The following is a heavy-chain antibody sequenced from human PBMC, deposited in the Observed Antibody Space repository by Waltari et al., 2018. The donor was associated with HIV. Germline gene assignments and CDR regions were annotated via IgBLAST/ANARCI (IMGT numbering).Heavy chain of an antibody. Sequence: EVHLVESGGGLVQPGGSLRLSCTGSGFTFSNYWMSWVRQAPGKGPEWVASINYDGGDKYYVDSVKGRFTISRENGKNSLYLQMSSLRVEDTAVYYCAREPFWGQGILV. V-gene: IGHV3-7*01. J-gene: IGHJ4*02. CDR3: AREPF. CDR1: GFTFSNYW. CDR2: INYDGGDK.